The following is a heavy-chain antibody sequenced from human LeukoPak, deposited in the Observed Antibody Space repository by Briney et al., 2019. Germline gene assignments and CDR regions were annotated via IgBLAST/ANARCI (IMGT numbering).Heavy chain of an antibody. CDR2: IYYSGST. CDR1: GGSISSYY. Sequence: PSETLSPTCTVSGGSISSYYWSWIRQPPGKGLEWIGYIYYSGSTNYNPSLKSRVTISVDTSKNQFSLKLSSVTAADTAVYYCARDGVYDYVWGSYDAFDIWGQGTMVTVSS. D-gene: IGHD3-16*01. V-gene: IGHV4-59*12. J-gene: IGHJ3*02. CDR3: ARDGVYDYVWGSYDAFDI.